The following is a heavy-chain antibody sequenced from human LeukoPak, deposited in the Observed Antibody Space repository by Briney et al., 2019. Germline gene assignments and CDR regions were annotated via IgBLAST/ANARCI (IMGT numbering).Heavy chain of an antibody. V-gene: IGHV1-69*05. CDR3: ARCSSGYYYGFDY. D-gene: IGHD3-22*01. CDR2: IIPIFGTA. J-gene: IGHJ4*02. Sequence: ASVTVSCKASGGTFSIYAISWVRQAPGQGIEWMGGIIPIFGTANYAQKFQGRVTITTDESTSTAYMELSSLRSEDAAVYYCARCSSGYYYGFDYWGQGTLVTVSS. CDR1: GGTFSIYA.